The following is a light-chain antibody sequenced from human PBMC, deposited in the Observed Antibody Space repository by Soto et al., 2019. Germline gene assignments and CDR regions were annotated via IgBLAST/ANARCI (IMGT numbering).Light chain of an antibody. J-gene: IGKJ4*01. Sequence: EIVLTQSPATLSLSPGERATLSCRASQSVSSTSLAWYQQKPGLAPRLLIYDTSSRATGIPDRFSGSGSGTDFTLTISRLEPEDFAVYYCQQYGVSLLTFCGGTKVEI. CDR1: QSVSSTS. CDR2: DTS. CDR3: QQYGVSLLT. V-gene: IGKV3D-20*01.